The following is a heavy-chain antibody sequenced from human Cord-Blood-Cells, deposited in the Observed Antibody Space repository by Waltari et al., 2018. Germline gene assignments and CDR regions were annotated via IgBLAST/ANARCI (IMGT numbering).Heavy chain of an antibody. D-gene: IGHD3-3*01. J-gene: IGHJ4*02. CDR3: AGIEAYDFWSGYFDY. CDR2: SYHSGRP. CDR1: GYSISSGYY. Sequence: QVQLQESGPGLVKPSETLSLTCAVSGYSISSGYYWVWIRQPPGKGLAWIGSSYHSGRPYYTPSLKSRVTISVDTSKNQFSLKLSSVTAADTAVYYCAGIEAYDFWSGYFDYWGQGTLVTVSS. V-gene: IGHV4-38-2*01.